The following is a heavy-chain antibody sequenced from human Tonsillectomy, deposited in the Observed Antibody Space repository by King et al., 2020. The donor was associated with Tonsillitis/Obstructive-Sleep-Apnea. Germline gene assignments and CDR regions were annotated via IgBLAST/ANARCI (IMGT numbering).Heavy chain of an antibody. J-gene: IGHJ5*02. Sequence: VQLVQSGAEVKKPGESLRISCKGSGYSFTTYWITWVRQMPGKGLEWMGRIDPSDSYTNYSPSFQGHVTFSADKSISTAYLQWSSLKASDTAMYYCARQYLGLTAALGHNWFDPWGQGTLVTVSS. CDR3: ARQYLGLTAALGHNWFDP. D-gene: IGHD2-2*01. CDR2: IDPSDSYT. V-gene: IGHV5-10-1*01. CDR1: GYSFTTYW.